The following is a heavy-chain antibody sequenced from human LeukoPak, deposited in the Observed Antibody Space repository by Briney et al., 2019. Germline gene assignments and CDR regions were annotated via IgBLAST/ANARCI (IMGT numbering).Heavy chain of an antibody. J-gene: IGHJ6*03. Sequence: GGSLRLSCAASGFTFSNSRMNWVRQAPGKGLEWVSSITSSSGHIFYGRSVQGRFTISRDNARNSLFLQMNSLRAEDTAVYYCARVQYDEFWSGYRGIYMDVWGKGTTVTVSS. CDR1: GFTFSNSR. CDR2: ITSSSGHI. CDR3: ARVQYDEFWSGYRGIYMDV. V-gene: IGHV3-21*01. D-gene: IGHD3-3*01.